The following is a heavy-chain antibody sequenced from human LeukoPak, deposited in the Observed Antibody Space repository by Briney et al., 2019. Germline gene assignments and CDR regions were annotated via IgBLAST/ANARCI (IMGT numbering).Heavy chain of an antibody. CDR1: GGTFSSYA. V-gene: IGHV1-69*13. CDR2: IIPIFGTA. D-gene: IGHD5-24*01. Sequence: SVTVSCKASGGTFSSYAISWVRQAPGQGLEWMGGIIPIFGTANYAQKFQGRVTITADESTSTAYMELSSLRSEDTAVYYCASRDGYNSDFDYWGQGTLVTVSS. CDR3: ASRDGYNSDFDY. J-gene: IGHJ4*02.